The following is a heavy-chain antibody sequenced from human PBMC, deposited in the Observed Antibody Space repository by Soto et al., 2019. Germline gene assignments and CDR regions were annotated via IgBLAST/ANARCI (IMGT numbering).Heavy chain of an antibody. V-gene: IGHV6-1*01. Sequence: SQTLSLTCAISGDSVSSNSAAWNWIRQSPLRGLEWLGRTYYRSKWYNDYAVSVKSRITINPDTSKNQFSLQLNSVTPEDTAVYYCARDLMVDCSGGSCYSWGYYYYGMDVWGQGTTVTVSS. D-gene: IGHD2-15*01. J-gene: IGHJ6*02. CDR1: GDSVSSNSAA. CDR2: TYYRSKWYN. CDR3: ARDLMVDCSGGSCYSWGYYYYGMDV.